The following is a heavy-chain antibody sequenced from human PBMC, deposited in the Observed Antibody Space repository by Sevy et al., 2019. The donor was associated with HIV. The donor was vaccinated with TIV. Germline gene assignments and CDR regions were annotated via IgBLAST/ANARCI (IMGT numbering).Heavy chain of an antibody. CDR2: IWYDGSNK. CDR1: GFTFSSYG. D-gene: IGHD3-3*01. Sequence: GGSLRLSCAASGFTFSSYGMHWVRQAPGKGLEWVAVIWYDGSNKYYADSVKGRFTISSDNSKNTLYLQMNSLRAEDTAVYYCARDPYDFWSGPPSVWGQGTLVTVSS. V-gene: IGHV3-33*01. CDR3: ARDPYDFWSGPPSV. J-gene: IGHJ4*02.